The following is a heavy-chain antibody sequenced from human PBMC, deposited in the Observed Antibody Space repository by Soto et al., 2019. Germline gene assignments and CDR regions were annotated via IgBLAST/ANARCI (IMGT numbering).Heavy chain of an antibody. CDR3: ARGGDYDFWSGYAYYFDY. D-gene: IGHD3-3*01. V-gene: IGHV4-59*01. CDR1: GGSISSYY. CDR2: ICYSGST. Sequence: SETLSLTCTVSGGSISSYYWSWIRQPPGKGLEWIGYICYSGSTNYNPSLKSRVTISVDTSKNQFSLKLSSVTAVDTAVYYCARGGDYDFWSGYAYYFDYWGQGTLVTVSS. J-gene: IGHJ4*02.